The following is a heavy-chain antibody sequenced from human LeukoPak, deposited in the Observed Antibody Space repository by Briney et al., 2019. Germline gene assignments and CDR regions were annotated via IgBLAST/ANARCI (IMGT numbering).Heavy chain of an antibody. V-gene: IGHV4-59*01. Sequence: PSETLSLTCTVSGGSISSYYWSWIRQPPRKGLEWIGYIYYSGSTNYNPSLKSRVTISVDTSKNQFSLKLSSVTAADTAVYYCARGDLVVTLGQGTLVTVPS. D-gene: IGHD3-16*02. CDR3: ARGDLVVT. J-gene: IGHJ5*02. CDR2: IYYSGST. CDR1: GGSISSYY.